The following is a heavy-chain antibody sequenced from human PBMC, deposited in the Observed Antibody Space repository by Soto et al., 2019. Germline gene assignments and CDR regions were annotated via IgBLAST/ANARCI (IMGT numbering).Heavy chain of an antibody. D-gene: IGHD6-19*01. CDR1: GGSISSSSYY. J-gene: IGHJ3*02. CDR2: IYYSGST. V-gene: IGHV4-39*01. CDR3: ASPREWLPNDAFDI. Sequence: QLQLQESGPGLVKPSETLSLTCTVSGGSISSSSYYWGWIRQPPGKGLEWIGSIYYSGSTYYNPSLKSRVTISVDTSKNQFSLKLSSVTAADTAVYYCASPREWLPNDAFDIWGQGTMVTVSS.